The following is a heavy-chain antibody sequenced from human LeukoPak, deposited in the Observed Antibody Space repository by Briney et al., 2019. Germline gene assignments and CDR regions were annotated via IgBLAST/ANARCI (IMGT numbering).Heavy chain of an antibody. CDR1: GYSISDGNY. CDR3: ARRRDGYNFGSFYFDY. CDR2: IFHTGST. D-gene: IGHD5-24*01. V-gene: IGHV4-38-2*02. Sequence: SETLSLTRTVSGYSISDGNYWGWIRQPPGKGLAWIGSIFHTGSTYDNPSLKSRVTTSVDTSKNQFSLSLNSVTAADTAVYYCARRRDGYNFGSFYFDYWGQGILVTVSS. J-gene: IGHJ4*02.